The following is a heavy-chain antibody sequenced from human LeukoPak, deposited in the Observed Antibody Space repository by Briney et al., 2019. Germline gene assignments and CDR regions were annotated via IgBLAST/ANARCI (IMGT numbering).Heavy chain of an antibody. CDR2: IYTSGNT. CDR3: ARVLVGANYYYYYMDV. Sequence: SETLSLTCTVSGGSISSYYWSWIRQPAGKGLEWIWRIYTSGNTNYNPSLKSRVTISVDKSKNQFSLKLSSVTAADTAVYYCARVLVGANYYYYYMDVWGKGTTVTVSS. J-gene: IGHJ6*03. D-gene: IGHD1-26*01. V-gene: IGHV4-4*07. CDR1: GGSISSYY.